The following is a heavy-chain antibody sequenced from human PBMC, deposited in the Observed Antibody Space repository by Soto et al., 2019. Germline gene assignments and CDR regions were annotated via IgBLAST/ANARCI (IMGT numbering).Heavy chain of an antibody. CDR1: GASVTCVGSY. CDR3: ARGIKCTDTSSYICHGHWFGA. D-gene: IGHD3-22*01. V-gene: IGHV4-31*03. CDR2: MYYSGST. J-gene: IGHJ5*02. Sequence: QVQLQESGPGLVKPSQTLSLTCSVSGASVTCVGSYWSLIRQLPESVLEFIGNMYYSGSTYYNPSLKSRIHISVDSSKNQFSLNLTSVTAADTAVYYCARGIKCTDTSSYICHGHWFGAWVQGTLVTVSS.